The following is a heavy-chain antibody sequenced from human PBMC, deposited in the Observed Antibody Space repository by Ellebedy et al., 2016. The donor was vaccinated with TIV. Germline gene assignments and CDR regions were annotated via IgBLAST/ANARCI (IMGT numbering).Heavy chain of an antibody. CDR3: AKGKGSSDAFDF. J-gene: IGHJ3*01. CDR1: GFTFSRTV. CDR2: ISANGVNT. V-gene: IGHV3-23*01. Sequence: GGSLRLXXAVSGFTFSRTVMNWVRPAPGKGLEWVSSISANGVNTYDADSVKGRFTISRDNSNNTLYLQMNSLRAEDTAMYYSAKGKGSSDAFDFWGQGTMVTVS.